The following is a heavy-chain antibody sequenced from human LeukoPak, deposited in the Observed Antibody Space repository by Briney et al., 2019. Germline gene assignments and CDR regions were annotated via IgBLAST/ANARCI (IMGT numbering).Heavy chain of an antibody. CDR2: IYYSGST. CDR1: GGSISIYY. D-gene: IGHD4-17*01. CDR3: ARDSYGDLNY. J-gene: IGHJ4*02. V-gene: IGHV4-59*01. Sequence: SETLSLTCTVSGGSISIYYWSRIRQPPGKGLEWIGYIYYSGSTNYNPSLKSRVTISVDTSKNQFSLKLSSVTAADTAVYYCARDSYGDLNYWGQGTLVTVSS.